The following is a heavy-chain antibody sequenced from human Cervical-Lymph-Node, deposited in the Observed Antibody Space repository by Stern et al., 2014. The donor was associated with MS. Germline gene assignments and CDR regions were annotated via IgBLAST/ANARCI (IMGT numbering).Heavy chain of an antibody. Sequence: QDQLVQSGAEVKKPGASVKVSCKASGYTFTSYAMHWVRQAPGQRLEWMGWVNAGNGNTKYSQKFQGRATITRDTSASTAYMELSSLRSEDTAVFYCARALWFGESPTDYWGQGTLVTVSS. J-gene: IGHJ4*02. V-gene: IGHV1-3*01. CDR3: ARALWFGESPTDY. CDR2: VNAGNGNT. D-gene: IGHD3-10*01. CDR1: GYTFTSYA.